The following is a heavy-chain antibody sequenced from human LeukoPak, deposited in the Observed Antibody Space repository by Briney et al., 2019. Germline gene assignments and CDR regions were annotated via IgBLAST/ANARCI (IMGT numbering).Heavy chain of an antibody. CDR3: ARGTLNYYDSSGYWGY. CDR2: IYHSGST. Sequence: SETLSLTCAVSGYSISSGYYWGWIRQPPGKGLEWIGSIYHSGSTYYNPSLKSRVTISVDTSKNQFSLKLSSVTAADTAVYYCARGTLNYYDSSGYWGYWGQGTLVTVSS. V-gene: IGHV4-38-2*01. J-gene: IGHJ4*02. CDR1: GYSISSGYY. D-gene: IGHD3-22*01.